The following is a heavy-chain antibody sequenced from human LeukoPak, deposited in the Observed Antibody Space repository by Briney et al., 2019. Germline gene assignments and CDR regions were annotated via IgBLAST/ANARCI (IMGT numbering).Heavy chain of an antibody. J-gene: IGHJ4*02. CDR3: ARSTGSTMFIDY. CDR2: IYYSGNT. V-gene: IGHV4-59*01. Sequence: SETLSLTCTVSGASISPYYWSWIRQPPGKGLEWLGYIYYSGNTDYNPSLKSRVAISVDTSKNQFSLKLSSVTAADTAVYYCARSTGSTMFIDYWGQGTLVTVSS. CDR1: GASISPYY. D-gene: IGHD3-10*02.